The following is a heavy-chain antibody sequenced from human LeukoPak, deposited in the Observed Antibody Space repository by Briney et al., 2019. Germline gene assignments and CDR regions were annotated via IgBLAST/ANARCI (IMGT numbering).Heavy chain of an antibody. J-gene: IGHJ6*03. CDR3: ARVLRTRYCSSTSCLEDYYYYMDV. CDR2: IYYSGST. D-gene: IGHD2-2*01. Sequence: SETLSLTCTVSGGSISSGGYYWSWIRQHPGKGLEWIGYIYYSGSTYYNPSLKSRVTISVDTSKNQFSLKLSSVTAADTAVYYCARVLRTRYCSSTSCLEDYYYYMDVWGKGTTVTVSS. V-gene: IGHV4-31*03. CDR1: GGSISSGGYY.